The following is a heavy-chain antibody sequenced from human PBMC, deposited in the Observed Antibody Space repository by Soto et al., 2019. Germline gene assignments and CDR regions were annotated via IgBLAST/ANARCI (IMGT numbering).Heavy chain of an antibody. D-gene: IGHD3-10*01. CDR2: INAGNGNT. J-gene: IGHJ4*02. CDR1: GYTFTSYA. V-gene: IGHV1-3*01. CDR3: ARESFAYYYGSGSYYEDY. Sequence: ASVKVSCKASGYTFTSYAMHWVRQAPGQRLEWMGWINAGNGNTKYSQKFQGRVTITRDTSASTAYMELSSLRSEDTAVYYCARESFAYYYGSGSYYEDYWGQGTLVTVSS.